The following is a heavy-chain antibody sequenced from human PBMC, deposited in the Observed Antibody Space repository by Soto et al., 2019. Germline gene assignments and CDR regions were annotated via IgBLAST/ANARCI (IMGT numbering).Heavy chain of an antibody. CDR3: AYFDWLPY. CDR1: GGSISSSTFY. J-gene: IGHJ4*02. Sequence: SETLSLTCTVSGGSISSSTFYWGWIRQPPGKGLEWIGSVYYDGTTYYNPSLRSRVTISVDTSKNQFSLKMSSVTAADTAAYYCAYFDWLPYWGRGTLVTVSS. V-gene: IGHV4-39*01. D-gene: IGHD3-9*01. CDR2: VYYDGTT.